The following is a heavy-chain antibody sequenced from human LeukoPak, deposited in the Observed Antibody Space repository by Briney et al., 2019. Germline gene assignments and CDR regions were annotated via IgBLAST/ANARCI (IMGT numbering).Heavy chain of an antibody. J-gene: IGHJ4*02. CDR2: IYYTGST. D-gene: IGHD3-9*01. V-gene: IGHV4-59*08. Sequence: KPGGSLRLSCAASGFTFSSYAMSWVRQAPGKGLEWIGYIYYTGSTNYNPSLKSRVTMSVDTSKNQISLKLSSVTAADSAVYYCVRRVRYFGQNDYWGQGTLVTVSS. CDR3: VRRVRYFGQNDY. CDR1: GFTFSSYA.